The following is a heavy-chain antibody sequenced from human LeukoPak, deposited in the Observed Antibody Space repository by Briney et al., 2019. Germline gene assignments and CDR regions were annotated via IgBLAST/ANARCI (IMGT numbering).Heavy chain of an antibody. Sequence: SETLSLTFTVSGGSISSYYWSWIRQPPGKGLEWIGYIYYSGSTNYNPSLKSRVTISVDTSKNQFSLKLSSVTAADTAVYYCARAAVTTWVGFWFDPWGQGALVTVSS. V-gene: IGHV4-59*01. CDR2: IYYSGST. CDR3: ARAAVTTWVGFWFDP. CDR1: GGSISSYY. J-gene: IGHJ5*02. D-gene: IGHD4-17*01.